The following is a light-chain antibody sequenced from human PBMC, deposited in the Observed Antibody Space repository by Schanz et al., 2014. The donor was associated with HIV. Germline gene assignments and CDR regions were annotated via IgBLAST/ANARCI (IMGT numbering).Light chain of an antibody. V-gene: IGLV2-23*02. J-gene: IGLJ3*02. CDR1: NSDVGSYNL. CDR3: SSYAGSSTSPNWV. CDR2: EVS. Sequence: QSVLTQPASVSGSPGQSITISCTGANSDVGSYNLVSWYQQHPGKAPKLMIFEVSKRPSGISSRFSGSKSGNTASLTISGLQAEDEADYYCSSYAGSSTSPNWVFGGGTKLTVL.